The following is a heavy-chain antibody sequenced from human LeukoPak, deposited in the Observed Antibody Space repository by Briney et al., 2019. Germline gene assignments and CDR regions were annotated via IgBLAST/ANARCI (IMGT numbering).Heavy chain of an antibody. CDR3: ARVRREMVDY. V-gene: IGHV4-38-2*02. J-gene: IGHJ4*02. D-gene: IGHD5-24*01. CDR1: GYSISSGYY. CDR2: IYHSGST. Sequence: PSETLSLTCTVSGYSISSGYYWGWIRQPPGKGLEWIGSIYHSGSTYYNPSLKSRVTISVDTSKNQFSLKLSSVTAADTAVYYCARVRREMVDYWGQGTLVTVSS.